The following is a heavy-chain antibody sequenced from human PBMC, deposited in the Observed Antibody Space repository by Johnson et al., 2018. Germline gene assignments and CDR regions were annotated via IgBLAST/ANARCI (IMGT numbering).Heavy chain of an antibody. CDR2: ISSSGSTI. CDR1: GFTFSDYY. D-gene: IGHD2-2*01. CDR3: ATYCSSTSCYQGAFDI. J-gene: IGHJ3*02. Sequence: QVQLVESGGGLVKPGGSLRLSCAASGFTFSDYYMSWIRQAPGKGLEWVSYISSSGSTIYYADSVKGRFTMSRDNAKSSLYLQMNSLRAEDSAVYYCATYCSSTSCYQGAFDIWGQGTMVTVSS. V-gene: IGHV3-11*04.